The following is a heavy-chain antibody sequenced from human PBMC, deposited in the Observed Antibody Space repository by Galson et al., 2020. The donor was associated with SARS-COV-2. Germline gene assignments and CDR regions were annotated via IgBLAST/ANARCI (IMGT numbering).Heavy chain of an antibody. V-gene: IGHV4-59*08. D-gene: IGHD2-15*01. CDR1: GGSISSYY. CDR3: ARPGSSGVSAFDI. CDR2: IFNSGST. J-gene: IGHJ3*02. Sequence: SETLSLTGTVSGGSISSYYWSWTRQPPGKGLEWIGYIFNSGSTSYNPSLKSRVTISLDTSKNQFSLKLSSVTAAATAVYYCARPGSSGVSAFDIWGRGTMVTVSS.